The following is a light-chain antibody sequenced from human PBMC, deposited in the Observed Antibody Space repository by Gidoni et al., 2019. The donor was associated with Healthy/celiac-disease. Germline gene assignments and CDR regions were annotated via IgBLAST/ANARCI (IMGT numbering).Light chain of an antibody. Sequence: QSVLTKPPSVSGAPGQRVTISCTGSSSNIGAGYDVHWYQQLPGTAPKLLIYGNSNRPSGVPDRFSGSQSGTSASLAITGLQAEDEADYYCQSYDSSLSGFVVFGGGTKLTVL. J-gene: IGLJ2*01. CDR1: SSNIGAGYD. CDR2: GNS. CDR3: QSYDSSLSGFVV. V-gene: IGLV1-40*01.